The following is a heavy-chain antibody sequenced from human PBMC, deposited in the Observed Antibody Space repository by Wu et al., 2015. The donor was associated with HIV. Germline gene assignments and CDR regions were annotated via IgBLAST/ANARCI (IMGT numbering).Heavy chain of an antibody. CDR2: INPNSGGT. CDR1: GYTFTGYY. D-gene: IGHD2-15*01. J-gene: IGHJ4*02. Sequence: QVQLVQSGAEVKKPGASVKVSCKASGYTFTGYYMHWVRQAPGQGLEWMGWINPNSGGTNYAQKFQGRVTMTRDTSISTAYMELSRLRSDDTAVYYCARARGLYCSGGSCYSDYWGQGTLVTVSS. V-gene: IGHV1-2*02. CDR3: ARARGLYCSGGSCYSDY.